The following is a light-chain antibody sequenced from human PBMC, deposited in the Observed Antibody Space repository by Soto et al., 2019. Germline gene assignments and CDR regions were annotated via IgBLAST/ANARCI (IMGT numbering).Light chain of an antibody. CDR1: SSDVGGYNY. V-gene: IGLV2-14*01. CDR3: SSYTSSSTLVV. CDR2: DVS. Sequence: QSVLTQPASVSGSPGQSITISCTGTSSDVGGYNYVSWYQQHPGKAPKLMIYDVSNRPSGVSNRFSGSKSGNTASLTISGLQAEDEFDYYCSSYTSSSTLVVFGGGTKLTVL. J-gene: IGLJ2*01.